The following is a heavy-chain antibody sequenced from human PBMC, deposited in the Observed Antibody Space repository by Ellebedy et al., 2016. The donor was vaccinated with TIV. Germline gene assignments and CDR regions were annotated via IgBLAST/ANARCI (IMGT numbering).Heavy chain of an antibody. CDR3: ARWDYGDSLLGG. CDR2: INPSGGST. J-gene: IGHJ4*02. Sequence: AASVKVSCKASGYTFTSYYMHWVRQAPGQGLEWMGIINPSGGSTSYAQKFQGRVTMTRDTSTSTVYMELRSRRSEDTAVYYCARWDYGDSLLGGWGQGTLVTVSS. D-gene: IGHD4-17*01. V-gene: IGHV1-46*01. CDR1: GYTFTSYY.